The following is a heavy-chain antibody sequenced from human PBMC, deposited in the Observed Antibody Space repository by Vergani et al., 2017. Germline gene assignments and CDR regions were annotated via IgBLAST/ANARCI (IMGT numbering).Heavy chain of an antibody. CDR2: VNFVTGAA. V-gene: IGHV1-46*02. D-gene: IGHD2-15*01. J-gene: IGHJ4*02. Sequence: QVQLVQSGAAVKKPGASAKVSCTASGYIFKTYYMHCLRLAPGQGFQWMGVVNFVTGAATSPQKFEGRITMTRETSTATFYMDLSSLKYEDTAIYYCARSIGYCTSGSCRPYYFDLWGQGTLVTVSS. CDR3: ARSIGYCTSGSCRPYYFDL. CDR1: GYIFKTYY.